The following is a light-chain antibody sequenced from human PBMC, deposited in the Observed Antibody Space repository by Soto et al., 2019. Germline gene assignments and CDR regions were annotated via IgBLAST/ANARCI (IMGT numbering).Light chain of an antibody. CDR3: CSYAGSSTFV. J-gene: IGLJ1*01. CDR2: DNN. V-gene: IGLV1-51*01. CDR1: SFNIGNNY. Sequence: QSVLTQPPSVSAAPGQKVIISCSGSSFNIGNNYVSWYQQLPGTAPKLLIYDNNKRPSGIPDRFSGSKSGTSATLAITGLQTADEADYYCCSYAGSSTFVFGTGTKVTVL.